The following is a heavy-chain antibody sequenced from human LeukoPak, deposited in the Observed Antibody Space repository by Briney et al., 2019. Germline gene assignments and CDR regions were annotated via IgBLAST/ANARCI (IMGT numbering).Heavy chain of an antibody. CDR2: INPNSGGT. CDR1: GYTFTGYG. CDR3: ARSLIAVAGTADFDY. D-gene: IGHD6-19*01. Sequence: ASVKVSCKASGYTFTGYGISWVRQAPGQGLEWMGWINPNSGGTNYAQKFQGRVTMTRDTSISTAYMELSRLRSDDTAVYYCARSLIAVAGTADFDYWGQGTLVTVSS. V-gene: IGHV1-2*02. J-gene: IGHJ4*02.